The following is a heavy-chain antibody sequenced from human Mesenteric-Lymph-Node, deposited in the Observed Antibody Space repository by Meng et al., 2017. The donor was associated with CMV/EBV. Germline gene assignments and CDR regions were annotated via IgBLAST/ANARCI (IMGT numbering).Heavy chain of an antibody. CDR2: MKEDASEK. CDR1: GFIFSSYW. V-gene: IGHV3-7*03. Sequence: GESLKISCVASGFIFSSYWMTWVRQAPGKGLEWVANMKEDASEKHCVDSVKGRFTISRDDSKNTLYLQMNSLRAEDTAVYYCAKGGYSDYGYYYYGMDVWGQGTTVTVSS. CDR3: AKGGYSDYGYYYYGMDV. J-gene: IGHJ6*02. D-gene: IGHD4-11*01.